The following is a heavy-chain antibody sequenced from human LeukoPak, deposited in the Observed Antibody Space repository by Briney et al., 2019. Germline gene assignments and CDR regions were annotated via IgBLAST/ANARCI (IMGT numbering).Heavy chain of an antibody. D-gene: IGHD3-10*01. Sequence: GGSLRLSCAASGFTFSSYWMHWVRQAPGKELVWVSRINSDGSSTNYADSVKGRFTISRDNAKNTLHLQMNSLRAEDTAVYYCARGARGSGTASDYWGQGTLVTVSS. CDR3: ARGARGSGTASDY. J-gene: IGHJ4*02. V-gene: IGHV3-74*01. CDR2: INSDGSST. CDR1: GFTFSSYW.